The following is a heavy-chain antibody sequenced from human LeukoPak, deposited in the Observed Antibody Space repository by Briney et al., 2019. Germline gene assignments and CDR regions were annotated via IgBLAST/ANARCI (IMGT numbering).Heavy chain of an antibody. CDR2: ISYDGSNK. J-gene: IGHJ4*02. Sequence: GGSLRLSCAASGFTFSSYGMHWVRQAPGKGLEWVAVISYDGSNKYYADSVKGRFTIPRDNSKNTLYLQMNSLRAEDTAVYYCASRGFYYDFWSAADYWGQGTLVTVSS. CDR1: GFTFSSYG. D-gene: IGHD3-3*01. V-gene: IGHV3-30*03. CDR3: ASRGFYYDFWSAADY.